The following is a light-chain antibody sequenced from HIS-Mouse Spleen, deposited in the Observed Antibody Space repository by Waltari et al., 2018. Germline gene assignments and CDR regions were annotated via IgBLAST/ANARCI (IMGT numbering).Light chain of an antibody. CDR3: QQLNSYPPT. CDR1: QGISSY. CDR2: ASS. Sequence: DIQLTQSPSFLSASVGDRVTITCRASQGISSYLAWYQQKPGKAPNLLIYASSTLQSGVPSRFSGSGSGTEFTLTIGSLQPEDFATYYCQQLNSYPPTFGQGTKVEIK. V-gene: IGKV1-9*01. J-gene: IGKJ1*01.